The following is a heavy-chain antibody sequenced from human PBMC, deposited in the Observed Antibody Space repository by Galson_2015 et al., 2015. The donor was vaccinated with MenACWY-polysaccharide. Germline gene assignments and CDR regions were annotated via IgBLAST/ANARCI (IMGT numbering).Heavy chain of an antibody. D-gene: IGHD2-15*01. CDR1: EYTFTSYH. Sequence: SVKVSCKASEYTFTSYHMHWVRQAPGQGLEWMGIINPSGGSTSYAQKFQGRVTMTRDTSTSTVYMELSSLRSEDTAVYYCAREIGGSRLFDYWGQGTLVTVSS. V-gene: IGHV1-46*03. CDR2: INPSGGST. J-gene: IGHJ4*02. CDR3: AREIGGSRLFDY.